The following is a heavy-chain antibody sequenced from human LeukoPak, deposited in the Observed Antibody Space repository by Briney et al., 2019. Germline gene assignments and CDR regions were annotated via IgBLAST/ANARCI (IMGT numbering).Heavy chain of an antibody. CDR3: AKDLRVVGESSAGPLDH. CDR1: GFTFSSYA. V-gene: IGHV3-23*01. CDR2: ISGSGYTI. D-gene: IGHD2-15*01. Sequence: GASLRLSCAASGFTFSSYAMSWVRQAPGKGLEWVASISGSGYTIYHADSVKGRFTISRDNSKNTLYLQVNSLRAEDTAIYYCAKDLRVVGESSAGPLDHWGQGTLVTVSS. J-gene: IGHJ4*02.